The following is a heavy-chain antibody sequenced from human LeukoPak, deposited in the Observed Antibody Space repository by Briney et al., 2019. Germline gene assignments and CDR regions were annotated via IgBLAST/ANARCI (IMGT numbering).Heavy chain of an antibody. CDR3: ARQTGSGLFILP. J-gene: IGHJ4*02. D-gene: IGHD3/OR15-3a*01. V-gene: IGHV3-30*04. Sequence: GGSLRLSCAASGFTFSSHPMHWVRQAPGKGLEWVAVISFDGSHKYYADSVTGRFTISRDNSKNTLYLQMDSLRTDDTAVYYCARQTGSGLFILPGGQGTLVTVSS. CDR1: GFTFSSHP. CDR2: ISFDGSHK.